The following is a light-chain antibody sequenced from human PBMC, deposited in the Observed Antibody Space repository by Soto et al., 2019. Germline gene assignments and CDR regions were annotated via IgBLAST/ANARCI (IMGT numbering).Light chain of an antibody. CDR1: SSDVGGYNY. CDR3: SSYAGSNNLL. CDR2: EVS. J-gene: IGLJ2*01. V-gene: IGLV2-8*01. Sequence: QSALTQPPSASGSPGQSVTISCTGTSSDVGGYNYVSLYQQHPGKAPKLMIYEVSKRPSGVPDRFSGSKSGNTASLTVSGLQAEDEADYYCSSYAGSNNLLFGGWTKLTVL.